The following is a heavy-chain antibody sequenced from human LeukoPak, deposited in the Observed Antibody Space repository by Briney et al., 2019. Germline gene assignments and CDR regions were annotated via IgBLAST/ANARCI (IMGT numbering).Heavy chain of an antibody. V-gene: IGHV3-20*04. CDR3: ARGGTYYYESGAYYSTE. CDR1: GFTFSNYG. Sequence: GGSLRLSCAASGFTFSNYGMHWVRQPPGKGLEWVSGINWNGDKTHYGDSVKGRFTISRDNAKNSLYLQMNSLRAEDTALYYCARGGTYYYESGAYYSTEWGQGTLVTVSP. CDR2: INWNGDKT. J-gene: IGHJ4*02. D-gene: IGHD3-22*01.